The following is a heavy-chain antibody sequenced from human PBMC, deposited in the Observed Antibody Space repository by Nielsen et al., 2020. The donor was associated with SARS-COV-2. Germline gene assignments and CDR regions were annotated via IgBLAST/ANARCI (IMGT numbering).Heavy chain of an antibody. Sequence: GGSLRLSCSASGFTFSSTWMDWVRQAPGQGLVWVSRINPSGSGTAYVDSVKGRFAVSRDNAENTVVLQIHSLRVEDTVVYYCAGGADFWSGTQKYYMDVWGKGTTVTVSS. CDR1: GFTFSSTW. D-gene: IGHD3-3*01. J-gene: IGHJ6*03. CDR2: INPSGSGT. CDR3: AGGADFWSGTQKYYMDV. V-gene: IGHV3-74*01.